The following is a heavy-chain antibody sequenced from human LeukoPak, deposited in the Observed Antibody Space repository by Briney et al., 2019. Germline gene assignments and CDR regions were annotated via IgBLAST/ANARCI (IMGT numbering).Heavy chain of an antibody. D-gene: IGHD3-3*01. Sequence: HPGGSLRLSCAASGFIFSDHWMHWVRQAPGKGLVWLSRINNDGSSTIYADSVKGRFTFSRDNAENTLFLEMSSLRVEDTAVYYCVRERNNFGSGHHSIFDSWGQGTLVTVSS. V-gene: IGHV3-74*01. CDR3: VRERNNFGSGHHSIFDS. CDR2: INNDGSST. CDR1: GFIFSDHW. J-gene: IGHJ4*02.